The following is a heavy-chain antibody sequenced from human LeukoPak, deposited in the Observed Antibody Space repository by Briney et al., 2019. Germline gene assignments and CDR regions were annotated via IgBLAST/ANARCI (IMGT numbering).Heavy chain of an antibody. J-gene: IGHJ4*02. V-gene: IGHV4-30-4*01. CDR2: IYYSGST. Sequence: PSETLSLTCTVSGGSISSGDYYWSWIRQPPGKGLEWIGYIYYSGSTYYNPSLKSRVTISVDTSKNQFSLKLSSVTAADTAVYYCARVPPYYYGSGIQWGQGTLVTVSS. D-gene: IGHD3-10*01. CDR3: ARVPPYYYGSGIQ. CDR1: GGSISSGDYY.